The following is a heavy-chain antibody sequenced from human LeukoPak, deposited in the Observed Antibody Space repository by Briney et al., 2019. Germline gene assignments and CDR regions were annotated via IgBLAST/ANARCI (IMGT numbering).Heavy chain of an antibody. D-gene: IGHD6-25*01. CDR1: GFTVSGNY. J-gene: IGHJ3*02. CDR3: GRATQRGDAFDI. CDR2: IYSDGNT. Sequence: GGSLCLYCAASGFTVSGNYMTWVRQAPGKGLEWVSLIYSDGNTFYPDSVKGRFTISRDNAKNSLYLQMNSLRAEDTAVYYCGRATQRGDAFDIWGPGKPGTVSS. V-gene: IGHV3-53*01.